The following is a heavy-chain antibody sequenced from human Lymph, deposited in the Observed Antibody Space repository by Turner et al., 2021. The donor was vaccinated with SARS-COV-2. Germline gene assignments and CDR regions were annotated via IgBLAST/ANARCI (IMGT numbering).Heavy chain of an antibody. CDR1: GYTLTSYD. D-gene: IGHD6-25*01. CDR3: AKGDGYPPHGLLDP. CDR2: MNLNSGYT. V-gene: IGHV1-8*01. J-gene: IGHJ5*02. Sequence: QVLLVQSGAEVKKPGSSVNVSCKASGYTLTSYDISWVRQDTGQGCVRMGGMNLNSGYTGYAQKFQGRVTVTRNTSISTAYMELNSLTSDDTAVYCCAKGDGYPPHGLLDPWGQGTLVTVSS.